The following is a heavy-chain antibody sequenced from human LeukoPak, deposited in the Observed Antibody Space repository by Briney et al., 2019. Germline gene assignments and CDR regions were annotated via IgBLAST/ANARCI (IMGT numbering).Heavy chain of an antibody. D-gene: IGHD1-26*01. CDR1: GGTFSSSA. CDR3: ARDYSGSYGY. J-gene: IGHJ4*02. V-gene: IGHV1-69*04. CDR2: IIPILGIA. Sequence: SVKVSCKTSGGTFSSSAITWVRQAPGQGLEWMGRIIPILGIANYAQKFQGRVTITADKSTSTAYMELSSLRSEDTAVYYCARDYSGSYGYWGQGTLVTVSS.